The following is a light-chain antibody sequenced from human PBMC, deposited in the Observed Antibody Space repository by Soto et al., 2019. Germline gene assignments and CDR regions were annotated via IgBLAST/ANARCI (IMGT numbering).Light chain of an antibody. Sequence: DIQMTQFPPSLSASVGERVTITCQASESITKSVNWYQQKTGKPPTLLIYDASNLETGVPSRFSGGGSGTNFSLTISSLQPADVATYFCQQYESLPLTFGPGAKVEIK. CDR3: QQYESLPLT. CDR1: ESITKS. CDR2: DAS. V-gene: IGKV1-33*01. J-gene: IGKJ3*01.